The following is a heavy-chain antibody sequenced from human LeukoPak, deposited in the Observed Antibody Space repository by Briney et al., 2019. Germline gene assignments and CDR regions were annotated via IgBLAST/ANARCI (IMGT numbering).Heavy chain of an antibody. CDR2: ISGSGGST. V-gene: IGHV3-23*01. CDR3: AKSGGVLWFGELLPKYYFDY. J-gene: IGHJ4*02. CDR1: GFTFSSYA. Sequence: GGSLRLSCVASGFTFSSYAMSWVRQAPGKGLEWVSAISGSGGSTYYADSVKGRFTISRGNSKNTLYLQMNSLRAEDTAVYYCAKSGGVLWFGELLPKYYFDYWGQGTLVTVSS. D-gene: IGHD3-10*01.